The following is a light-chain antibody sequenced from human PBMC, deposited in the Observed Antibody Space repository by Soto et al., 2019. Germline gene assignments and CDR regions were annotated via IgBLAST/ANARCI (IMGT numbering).Light chain of an antibody. CDR1: QRIYTN. V-gene: IGKV3-15*01. CDR2: GAS. CDR3: QVRTNWSIA. J-gene: IGKJ5*01. Sequence: EIVMTQSPATLSVSPGERVTLSCWASQRIYTNLAWYQHTPGQAPRLLIYGASTRATGIPARFSGSGSGTDFTLTINNLEPEDFAVYYCQVRTNWSIAFGRGTRLEI.